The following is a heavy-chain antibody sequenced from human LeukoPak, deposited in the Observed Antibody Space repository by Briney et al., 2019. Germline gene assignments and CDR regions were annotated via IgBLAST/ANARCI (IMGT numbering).Heavy chain of an antibody. Sequence: GGSLRLSCVASGFTFSNYWMTWVRQAPGKGLQWVANIKQDGSDKYHVDSVKGRFTISRDNAKNTLYLQMNSLRAEDTAVYYCAKDLDIAAAGNLDYWGQGTLVTVSS. CDR2: IKQDGSDK. D-gene: IGHD6-13*01. V-gene: IGHV3-7*03. J-gene: IGHJ4*02. CDR1: GFTFSNYW. CDR3: AKDLDIAAAGNLDY.